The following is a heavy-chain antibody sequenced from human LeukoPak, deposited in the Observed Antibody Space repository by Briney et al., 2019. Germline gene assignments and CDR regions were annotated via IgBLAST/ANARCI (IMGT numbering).Heavy chain of an antibody. Sequence: GGSLRLSCAASGFTFSSYGMHWVRQAPGKGLEWVAVISYDGSNKYYADSVKGRFTISRDNSRNTLYLQMNSLRAEDTAVYYCAKVTLGYCSGGSCCPDDYWGQGTLVTVSS. J-gene: IGHJ4*02. CDR1: GFTFSSYG. CDR3: AKVTLGYCSGGSCCPDDY. CDR2: ISYDGSNK. D-gene: IGHD2-15*01. V-gene: IGHV3-30*18.